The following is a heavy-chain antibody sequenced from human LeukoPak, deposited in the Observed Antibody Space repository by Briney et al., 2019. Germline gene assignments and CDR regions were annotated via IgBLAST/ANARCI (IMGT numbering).Heavy chain of an antibody. CDR2: INSNGGNT. V-gene: IGHV3-64D*09. D-gene: IGHD6-13*01. CDR3: VKLSSRVSQTIDY. Sequence: GGSLRLSCSASGFTFSNYAMHWVRQAPGKGLEYVSGINSNGGNTYHADSVKGRFTISRDNSKNTLYLQMSCLRAEDTAVYYCVKLSSRVSQTIDYWGQGTLVTVSS. J-gene: IGHJ4*02. CDR1: GFTFSNYA.